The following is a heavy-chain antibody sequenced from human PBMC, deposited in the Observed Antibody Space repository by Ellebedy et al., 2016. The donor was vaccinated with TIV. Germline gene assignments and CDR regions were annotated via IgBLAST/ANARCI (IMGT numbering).Heavy chain of an antibody. D-gene: IGHD1/OR15-1a*01. CDR1: GFTLSSYS. V-gene: IGHV3-48*01. CDR2: ISSSSNTI. Sequence: PGGSLRLSCAASGFTLSSYSMNWVRQAPGRGLEWVSYISSSSNTIYYADSVKGRFTISKDNAKNSRYLQMNSLRAEDTAVYYCARENWYNDYWGQGTLVTVSS. J-gene: IGHJ4*02. CDR3: ARENWYNDY.